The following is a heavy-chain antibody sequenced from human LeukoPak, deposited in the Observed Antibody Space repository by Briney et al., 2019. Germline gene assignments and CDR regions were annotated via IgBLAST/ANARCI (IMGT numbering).Heavy chain of an antibody. D-gene: IGHD2-15*01. V-gene: IGHV1-2*02. CDR2: INPNSGGI. J-gene: IGHJ6*03. CDR3: ARDSQPTARGGVVVAAVPDYYMGV. Sequence: ASVKVSCKASGYTFTDYYMNWVRQAPGQGLEWMGWINPNSGGINYAQKFQDRVTMTRDTSINTAYMELSRLSSDDTAIYYCARDSQPTARGGVVVAAVPDYYMGVWGKGTTVTVSS. CDR1: GYTFTDYY.